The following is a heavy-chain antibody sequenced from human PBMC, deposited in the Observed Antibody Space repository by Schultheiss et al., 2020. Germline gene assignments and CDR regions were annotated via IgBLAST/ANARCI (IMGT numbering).Heavy chain of an antibody. J-gene: IGHJ4*02. CDR1: GFTFSSYW. V-gene: IGHV3-23*01. CDR3: ARGEITIFGVFHFDY. CDR2: ISGSGGST. D-gene: IGHD3-3*01. Sequence: GESLKISCAASGFTFSSYWMSWVRQAPGKGLEWVSAISGSGGSTYYADSVKGRFTISRDNSKNTLYLQMNSLRADDTAVYYCARGEITIFGVFHFDYWSQGTLVTVSA.